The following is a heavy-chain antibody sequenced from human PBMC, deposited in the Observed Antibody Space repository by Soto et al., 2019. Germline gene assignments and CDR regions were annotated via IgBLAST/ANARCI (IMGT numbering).Heavy chain of an antibody. V-gene: IGHV3-30*18. J-gene: IGHJ6*02. CDR3: AKARGSTQPYCYYGMDV. Sequence: LRLSCAASGFTFSSYGMHWVRQAPGKGLEWVAVISYDGSNKYYADSVKGRFTISRDNSKNTLYLQMNSLRAEDTAVYYCAKARGSTQPYCYYGMDVWGQGTMVTAP. D-gene: IGHD2-2*01. CDR2: ISYDGSNK. CDR1: GFTFSSYG.